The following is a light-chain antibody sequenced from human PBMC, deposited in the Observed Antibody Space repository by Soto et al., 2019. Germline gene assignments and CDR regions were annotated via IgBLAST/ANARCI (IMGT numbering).Light chain of an antibody. V-gene: IGKV1-39*01. CDR2: AAS. J-gene: IGKJ2*01. Sequence: DIQMTQSPSSLSASVGDRVTITCRASQSISSYLNWYQQKPGKAPKLLIYAASSLQSGVPLRFSGSGSGTDFTLTISSLQPEDFATYYCQQSYGIPYTFGQGTKLEIK. CDR1: QSISSY. CDR3: QQSYGIPYT.